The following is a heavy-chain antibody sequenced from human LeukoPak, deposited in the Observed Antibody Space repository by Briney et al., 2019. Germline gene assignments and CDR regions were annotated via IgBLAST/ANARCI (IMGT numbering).Heavy chain of an antibody. V-gene: IGHV3-48*01. CDR3: VVRLGWFGELSPLDY. J-gene: IGHJ4*02. CDR2: INDRGDVK. CDR1: GFIFSSYS. D-gene: IGHD3-10*01. Sequence: PGGSLRLSCAASGFIFSSYSMNWVRQAPGKGLEWISYINDRGDVKHYADSVRGRFTISRDNSKNTLYLQMDSLRAEDTAVYYCVVRLGWFGELSPLDYWGQGTLVTVSS.